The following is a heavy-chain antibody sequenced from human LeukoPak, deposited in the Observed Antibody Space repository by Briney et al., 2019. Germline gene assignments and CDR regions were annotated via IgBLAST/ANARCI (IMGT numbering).Heavy chain of an antibody. V-gene: IGHV1-2*02. J-gene: IGHJ5*02. CDR2: INPNSGGT. Sequence: ASVKVSCKASGYTFTGYYMHWVRQAPGQGLEWMGWINPNSGGTNYAQKFQGRVTMTRDTSISTAYMELSRLRSDDTAVCYCAREGGYSYGSNWFDPWGQGTLVTVSS. CDR3: AREGGYSYGSNWFDP. CDR1: GYTFTGYY. D-gene: IGHD5-18*01.